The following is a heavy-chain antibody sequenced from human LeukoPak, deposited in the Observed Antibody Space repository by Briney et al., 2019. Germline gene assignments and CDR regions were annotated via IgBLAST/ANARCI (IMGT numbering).Heavy chain of an antibody. CDR2: IYYSGST. J-gene: IGHJ4*02. CDR1: GGSISSSSYY. V-gene: IGHV4-39*01. CDR3: ARGQGDCSGGSCYYYFDY. D-gene: IGHD2-15*01. Sequence: PSETLSLTCTVSGGSISSSSYYWGGIRQPPGKGLEWIGSIYYSGSTYYNPSLKSRVTISVDTSKNQFSLKLSSVTAADTAVYYCARGQGDCSGGSCYYYFDYWGQGTLVTVSS.